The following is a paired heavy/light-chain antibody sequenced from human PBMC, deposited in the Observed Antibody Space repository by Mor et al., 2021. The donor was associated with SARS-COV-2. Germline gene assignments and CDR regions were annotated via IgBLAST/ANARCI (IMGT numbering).Light chain of an antibody. CDR3: QHYDNLPPYKFT. CDR1: QGITNH. CDR2: DAS. V-gene: IGKV1-33*01. Sequence: DIQMTQSPSSLSASVGDRVTITCQASQGITNHLNWYHQKPGKAPKLLIYDASILETGVPSRFSGSGSGTHFTFTISSLQPEDIATYYCQHYDNLPPYKFTFGPGTKVEIK. J-gene: IGKJ3*01.
Heavy chain of an antibody. CDR1: GFPFGSYG. Sequence: QVQLVESGGGVVQPGRSLRLSCAASGFPFGSYGMHWVRQAPAKGLEWVAVISYDGSDKYYADSVKGRFTISRDNSKNTLYLQMNSLRAEDTAVYYCANSRVNYDSTGWVFDYWGQGALVTVSS. V-gene: IGHV3-30*18. J-gene: IGHJ4*02. CDR3: ANSRVNYDSTGWVFDY. CDR2: ISYDGSDK. D-gene: IGHD3-22*01.